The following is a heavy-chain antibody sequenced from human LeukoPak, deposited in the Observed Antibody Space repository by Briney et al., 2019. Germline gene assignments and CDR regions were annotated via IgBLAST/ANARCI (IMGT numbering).Heavy chain of an antibody. V-gene: IGHV4-4*07. CDR2: IHTSGSA. CDR3: ARETAELGRSFDY. CDR1: GDSISSYY. Sequence: SETLSLTCTVSGDSISSYYWSWIRQPAGKGLEWIGRIHTSGSANHNPSLTSRVTMSVDTSKNQFSLKLTSVTAADTAVYYCARETAELGRSFDYWGQGAQVTVSS. J-gene: IGHJ4*02. D-gene: IGHD6-6*01.